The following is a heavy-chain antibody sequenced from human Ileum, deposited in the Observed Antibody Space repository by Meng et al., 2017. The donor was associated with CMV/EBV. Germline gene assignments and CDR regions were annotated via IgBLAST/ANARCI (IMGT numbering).Heavy chain of an antibody. D-gene: IGHD3-3*01. Sequence: GESLKISCAASGFMFSSYWMHWVRQAPGKGLVWVSRINSDGSTIYYADSVKGRFTISRDNAKNSLYLQMNSLRAEDTAVYYCARVKEYYDFWSGQYYFDYWGQGTLVTVSS. CDR2: INSDGSTI. J-gene: IGHJ4*02. V-gene: IGHV3-74*01. CDR3: ARVKEYYDFWSGQYYFDY. CDR1: GFMFSSYW.